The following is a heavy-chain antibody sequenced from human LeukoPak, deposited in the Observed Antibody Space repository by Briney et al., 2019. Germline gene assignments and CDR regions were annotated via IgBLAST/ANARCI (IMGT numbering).Heavy chain of an antibody. CDR2: INHSGST. CDR3: ARGGWLQYRGFDY. CDR1: GGSFSGYY. Sequence: PSETLSLTCAVYGGSFSGYYWSWIRQPPGKGLEWIGEINHSGSTNYNPSLKSRVTISVDTSKSQFSLKLSSVTAADTAVYYCARGGWLQYRGFDYWGQGTLVTVSS. V-gene: IGHV4-34*01. J-gene: IGHJ4*02. D-gene: IGHD5-24*01.